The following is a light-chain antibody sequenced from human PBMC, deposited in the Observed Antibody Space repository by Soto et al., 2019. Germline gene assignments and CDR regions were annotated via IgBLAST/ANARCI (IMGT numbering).Light chain of an antibody. V-gene: IGKV3-11*01. CDR3: QQRYNWPWT. CDR1: QSVRNY. Sequence: EIVLTQSPATLSLSPGERATLSCRASQSVRNYLAWYQQKPGQAPRLLIYDASNGATGIPARFSGSGSGTGFTLTISSLEPEDFAVYYCQQRYNWPWTFGQGTKVEIK. CDR2: DAS. J-gene: IGKJ1*01.